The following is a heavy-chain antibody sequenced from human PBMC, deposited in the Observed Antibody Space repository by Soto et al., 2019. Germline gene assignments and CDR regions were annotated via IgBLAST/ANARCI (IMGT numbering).Heavy chain of an antibody. CDR2: IYYSGST. D-gene: IGHD5-18*01. CDR3: ARRGYSYGLFDY. Sequence: SETLSLTCAVYGGSFSGYYWSWIRQPPGKGLEWIGRIYYSGSTYYNPSLKSRVTISVDTSKNQFSLKLSSVTAADTAVYYCARRGYSYGLFDYWGQGTLVTVSS. CDR1: GGSFSGYY. V-gene: IGHV4-34*01. J-gene: IGHJ4*02.